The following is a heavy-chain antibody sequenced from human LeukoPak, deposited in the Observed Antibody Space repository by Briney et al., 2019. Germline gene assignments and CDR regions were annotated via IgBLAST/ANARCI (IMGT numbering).Heavy chain of an antibody. CDR2: IYTTGRT. V-gene: IGHV4-4*07. Sequence: SSETPSLTCSVSGGSISSYWWSWIRQPAGKGLEFIGRIYTTGRTNYNPSLKSRVSMSVDTSKNKFSLELRSVTAADTAVYFCARAGYTISSYRFDYWGQGALVTVSS. CDR1: GGSISSYW. D-gene: IGHD3-16*02. J-gene: IGHJ4*02. CDR3: ARAGYTISSYRFDY.